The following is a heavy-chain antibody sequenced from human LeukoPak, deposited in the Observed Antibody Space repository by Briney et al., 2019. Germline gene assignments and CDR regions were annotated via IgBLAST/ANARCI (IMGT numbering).Heavy chain of an antibody. J-gene: IGHJ3*02. CDR2: ISSSSSYI. D-gene: IGHD5-24*01. V-gene: IGHV3-21*01. CDR1: GFTFSSYS. Sequence: GGSLRLSCAASGFTFSSYSMNWVRQAPGKGLEWVSSISSSSSYIYYADSVKGRFTISRDNAKNSLYLQMNSLRAEDTAVYYCASGVEMATIGAFDIWGQGTMVTVSS. CDR3: ASGVEMATIGAFDI.